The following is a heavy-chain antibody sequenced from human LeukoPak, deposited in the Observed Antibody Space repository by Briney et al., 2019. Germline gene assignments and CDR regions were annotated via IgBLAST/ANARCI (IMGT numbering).Heavy chain of an antibody. CDR1: GGSIRSYY. J-gene: IGHJ5*02. Sequence: RPSETLSLTCTVSGGSIRSYYWSWIRQPPGKGLEWIGEINHSGSTNYNPSLKSRVTISVHTSKNQFSLKLSSVTAADTAVYYCARLTGYSSESWFDPWGQGTLVTVSS. D-gene: IGHD3-9*01. V-gene: IGHV4-34*01. CDR3: ARLTGYSSESWFDP. CDR2: INHSGST.